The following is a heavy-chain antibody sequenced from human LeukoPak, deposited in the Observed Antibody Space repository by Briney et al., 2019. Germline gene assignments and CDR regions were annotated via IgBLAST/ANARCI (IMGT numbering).Heavy chain of an antibody. CDR3: TTEEGSGWAFDS. CDR2: IKSKTDGGTT. V-gene: IGHV3-15*01. CDR1: GFTFGDYA. D-gene: IGHD6-19*01. Sequence: PGGSLRLSCTASGFTFGDYAMSWFRQAPGKGLEWVARIKSKTDGGTTDYAAPVNGRFTISRDDSKNTLYLQMNSLKTEDTAVYYCTTEEGSGWAFDSWGQGTMVTVSS. J-gene: IGHJ3*02.